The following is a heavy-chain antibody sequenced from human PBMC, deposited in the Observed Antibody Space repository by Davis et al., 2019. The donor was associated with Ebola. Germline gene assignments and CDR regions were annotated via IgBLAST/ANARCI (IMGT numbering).Heavy chain of an antibody. CDR1: GFTVNGNF. CDR3: AKASWGPAARPLLDS. J-gene: IGHJ4*02. Sequence: GESLKISCAGSGFTVNGNFMNWVRQAPGKGLEWVSAVSGSGTTTGYADSMKGRFTISRDNSNNTLYLQMDSLRVEDTARYYCAKASWGPAARPLLDSWGQGTLVTVSS. V-gene: IGHV3-23*01. D-gene: IGHD2-2*02. CDR2: VSGSGTTT.